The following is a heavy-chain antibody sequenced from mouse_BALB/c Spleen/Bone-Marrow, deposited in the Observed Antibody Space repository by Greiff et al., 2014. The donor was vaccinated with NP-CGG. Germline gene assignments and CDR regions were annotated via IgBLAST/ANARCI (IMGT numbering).Heavy chain of an antibody. CDR3: ARPYGNYVYY. V-gene: IGHV1-4*02. CDR1: GYSFTSYT. J-gene: IGHJ2*01. CDR2: INPSSGYS. Sequence: QVQLQQSAAELARPGASVKMSCKASGYSFTSYTMHWVKQRPGQGLEWIGYINPSSGYSEYNQKFKDKTTLTADKSSSTAYMQLSSLTPEDSAVYYCARPYGNYVYYWGQGTTLTVSS. D-gene: IGHD2-10*02.